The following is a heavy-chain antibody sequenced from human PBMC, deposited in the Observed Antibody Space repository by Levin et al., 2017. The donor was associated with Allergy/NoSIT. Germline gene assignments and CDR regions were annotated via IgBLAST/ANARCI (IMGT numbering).Heavy chain of an antibody. J-gene: IGHJ5*02. CDR3: ARAQFYYDSSGYYIGS. V-gene: IGHV1-8*01. CDR2: MNPNSGNI. Sequence: SGESLKISCKASGYTFTSYDINWVRQAPGQGLEWMGWMNPNSGNIGYAQKFQGRITMTSNTSISTAYMELSSLRSDDTAVYYCARAQFYYDSSGYYIGSWGQGTLVTVSS. D-gene: IGHD3-22*01. CDR1: GYTFTSYD.